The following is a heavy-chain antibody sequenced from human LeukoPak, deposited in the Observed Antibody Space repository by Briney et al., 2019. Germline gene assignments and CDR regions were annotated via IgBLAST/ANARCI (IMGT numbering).Heavy chain of an antibody. D-gene: IGHD2-2*01. CDR3: AKAAQYCSSTSCYQPFDP. V-gene: IGHV3-23*01. J-gene: IGHJ5*02. Sequence: SGGSLRLSCAASGFTFDDYAMHWVRQAPGKGLEWVSAISGSGGSTYYADSVKGRFTISRDNSKNTLYLQMNSLRAEDTAVYYCAKAAQYCSSTSCYQPFDPWGQGTLVTVSS. CDR2: ISGSGGST. CDR1: GFTFDDYA.